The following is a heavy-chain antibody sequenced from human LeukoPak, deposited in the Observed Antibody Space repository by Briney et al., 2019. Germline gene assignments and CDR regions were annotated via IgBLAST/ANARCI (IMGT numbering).Heavy chain of an antibody. Sequence: PSETLSLACTVSAYSISTGYYVDWIRQPRGKGLEWIGTFYHGGSTYYNPSLKSRVTISVDTSKNQFSLKLSSVTAADTAVYYCARETGELPYYSDYWGQGTLVTVSS. J-gene: IGHJ4*02. D-gene: IGHD3-10*01. CDR3: ARETGELPYYSDY. CDR2: FYHGGST. V-gene: IGHV4-38-2*02. CDR1: AYSISTGYY.